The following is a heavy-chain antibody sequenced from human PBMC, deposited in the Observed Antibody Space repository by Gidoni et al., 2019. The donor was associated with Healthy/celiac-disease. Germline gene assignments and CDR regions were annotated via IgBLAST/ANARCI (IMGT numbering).Heavy chain of an antibody. J-gene: IGHJ6*02. CDR3: TRHKRELDTYYHYGMDV. CDR2: IRSKANSYAT. CDR1: GFTFSGSA. V-gene: IGHV3-73*02. D-gene: IGHD1-7*01. Sequence: EVQLVESGGGLVQPGGSLKLSCAASGFTFSGSAMHWVRQASGKGLEWVGRIRSKANSYATAYAASVKGRFTISRDDSKNTAYLQMNSLKTEDTAVYYCTRHKRELDTYYHYGMDVWGQGTTVTVSS.